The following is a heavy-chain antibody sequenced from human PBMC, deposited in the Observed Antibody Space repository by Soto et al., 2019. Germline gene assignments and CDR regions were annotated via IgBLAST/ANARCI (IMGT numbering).Heavy chain of an antibody. V-gene: IGHV1-69*13. Sequence: RASVKVSCKASGGTFSSYAISWVRQAPGQGLEWMGGIIPIFGTANYAQKFQGRVTITADESTSTAYMELSSLRSEDTAVYYCARVQDYYDSSGPLDYWGQGTLVTVSS. CDR1: GGTFSSYA. CDR3: ARVQDYYDSSGPLDY. J-gene: IGHJ4*02. CDR2: IIPIFGTA. D-gene: IGHD3-22*01.